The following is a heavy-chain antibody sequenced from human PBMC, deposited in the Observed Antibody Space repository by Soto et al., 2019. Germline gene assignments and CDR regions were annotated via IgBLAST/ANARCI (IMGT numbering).Heavy chain of an antibody. Sequence: GESLKISCEASAYSFTSYWIGWVRKMPGKGLKWVGIIYPGDSDTRYSPSFQGQVTISADKSSSTAYLQWSSLKASDTAMYYCARPYSSSWYVYDIWGQGTKVTVS. V-gene: IGHV5-51*01. D-gene: IGHD6-13*01. CDR3: ARPYSSSWYVYDI. CDR1: AYSFTSYW. CDR2: IYPGDSDT. J-gene: IGHJ3*02.